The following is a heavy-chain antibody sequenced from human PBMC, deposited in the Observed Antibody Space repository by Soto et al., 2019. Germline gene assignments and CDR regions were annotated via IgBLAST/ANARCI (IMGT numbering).Heavy chain of an antibody. J-gene: IGHJ4*02. CDR2: ISYTGNT. V-gene: IGHV4-59*01. Sequence: PSETLSLTCTVSGGSISSYYWTWIRQPPGKGLEWIGYISYTGNTDYNPSLKSRVTISLDTPKNQFSLKLNSVTAADTAVYYCARIPDYYDSSGYWAPYFDSWGQGNLVTVSS. D-gene: IGHD3-22*01. CDR3: ARIPDYYDSSGYWAPYFDS. CDR1: GGSISSYY.